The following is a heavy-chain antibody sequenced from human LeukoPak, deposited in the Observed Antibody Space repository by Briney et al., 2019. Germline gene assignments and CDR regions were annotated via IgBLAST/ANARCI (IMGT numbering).Heavy chain of an antibody. CDR2: IYYSGST. D-gene: IGHD3-10*01. J-gene: IGHJ4*02. Sequence: SETLSLTCTVSGGSISSGGYYWSWIRQHPGKGLEWIGYIYYSGSTYYNPSLKSRVTISVDTSKNQFSLKLSSVTAADTAVYYCARYRDYGSGSFDYWGQGTLVTVSS. CDR1: GGSISSGGYY. CDR3: ARYRDYGSGSFDY. V-gene: IGHV4-31*03.